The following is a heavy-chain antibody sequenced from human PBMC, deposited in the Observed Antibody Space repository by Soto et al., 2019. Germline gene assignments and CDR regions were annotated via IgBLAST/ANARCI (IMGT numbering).Heavy chain of an antibody. Sequence: LRLSCAASGFSFNNFEMAWVRQAPGKGLEWVSYITTSRSSTYYADSVKGRFTISRDNAKNSLFLQMSSLRAEDTAVYYCARVMYATWSSFDYWGQGTQVTVSS. V-gene: IGHV3-48*03. D-gene: IGHD2-8*01. CDR2: ITTSRSST. CDR1: GFSFNNFE. J-gene: IGHJ4*02. CDR3: ARVMYATWSSFDY.